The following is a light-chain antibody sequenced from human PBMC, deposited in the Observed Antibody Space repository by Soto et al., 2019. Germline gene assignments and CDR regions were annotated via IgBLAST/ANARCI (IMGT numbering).Light chain of an antibody. Sequence: DIQMTQSHSTLSASVGDRITITCRASQSISRWLAWFQQKPGKAPKLLIYGASSLESGVPSRFSGSGSGTEFTLTISSLQPDDFAAYYCQQYRSSIAWTFGQGTKVEIK. J-gene: IGKJ1*01. CDR1: QSISRW. CDR3: QQYRSSIAWT. V-gene: IGKV1-5*01. CDR2: GAS.